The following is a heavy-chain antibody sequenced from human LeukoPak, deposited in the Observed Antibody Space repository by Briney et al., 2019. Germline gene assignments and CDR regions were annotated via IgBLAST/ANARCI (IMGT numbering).Heavy chain of an antibody. D-gene: IGHD3-3*01. CDR3: ARGSITIFGVVIDDAFDI. Sequence: ASVKVSCKASGYTFTSYGISWVRQAPGQGLEWMGWISAYNGNTNYAQKLQGRVTMTTDTSTSTAYMELRSLRSDDTAVYYCARGSITIFGVVIDDAFDIWGQGTMVTVSS. CDR2: ISAYNGNT. CDR1: GYTFTSYG. J-gene: IGHJ3*02. V-gene: IGHV1-18*01.